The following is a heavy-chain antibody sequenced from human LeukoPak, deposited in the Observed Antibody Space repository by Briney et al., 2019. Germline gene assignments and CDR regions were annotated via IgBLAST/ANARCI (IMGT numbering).Heavy chain of an antibody. V-gene: IGHV3-30*18. CDR1: GFSFNNYV. Sequence: GGSLRLSCAASGFSFNNYVMFWVRQAPGAGLEWVAFVSRDGRNQHLADSVKGRFTIPRDNSQNTIYLQTNTLRTEDTAIYYCAKERHSNGYGSYLDSWGQGTLVTVSS. CDR3: AKERHSNGYGSYLDS. D-gene: IGHD5-12*01. CDR2: VSRDGRNQ. J-gene: IGHJ4*02.